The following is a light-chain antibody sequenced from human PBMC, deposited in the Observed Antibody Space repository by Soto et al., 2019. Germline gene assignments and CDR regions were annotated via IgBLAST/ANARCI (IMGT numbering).Light chain of an antibody. J-gene: IGKJ3*01. V-gene: IGKV3-20*01. Sequence: EIVLTHSSGTLSLSPGERASLSCRADQSVNSVYLAWDQHKPGQAPRLLIYGASDRATGIPDRFSGSGSGTGFTLTISRLVHEDFAVYYCQQYVTSPFTFGPGTKVDI. CDR2: GAS. CDR1: QSVNSVY. CDR3: QQYVTSPFT.